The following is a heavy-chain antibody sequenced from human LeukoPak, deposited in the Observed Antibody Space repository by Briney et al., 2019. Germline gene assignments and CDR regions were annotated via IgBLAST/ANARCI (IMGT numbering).Heavy chain of an antibody. Sequence: GGSLRLSCAASGFTFSSYAMSWVRQAPGKGLEWASAISGSGGSTYYADSVKGRFTISRDNSKNTLYLQMNSLRAEDTAVYYCASASGWYYFDYWGQGTLVTVSS. CDR1: GFTFSSYA. CDR3: ASASGWYYFDY. D-gene: IGHD6-19*01. V-gene: IGHV3-23*01. CDR2: ISGSGGST. J-gene: IGHJ4*02.